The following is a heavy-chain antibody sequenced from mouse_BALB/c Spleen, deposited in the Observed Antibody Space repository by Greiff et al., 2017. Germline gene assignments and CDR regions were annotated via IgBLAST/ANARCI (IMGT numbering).Heavy chain of an antibody. CDR3: ARGLYHFDV. CDR1: GFTFSDYY. V-gene: IGHV5-4*02. D-gene: IGHD2-1*01. Sequence: EVKLVESGGGLVKPGGSLKLSCAASGFTFSDYYMYWVRQTPEKRLEWVATISDGGSYTYYPDSVKGRFTISRDNAKNNLYLQMSSLKSEDTAMYYCARGLYHFDVWGAGTTVTVSS. J-gene: IGHJ1*01. CDR2: ISDGGSYT.